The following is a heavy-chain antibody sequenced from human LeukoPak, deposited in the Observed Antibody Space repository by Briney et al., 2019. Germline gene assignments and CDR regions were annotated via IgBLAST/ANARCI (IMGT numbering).Heavy chain of an antibody. CDR3: ARTPGNDSGSGYYVDYFDY. V-gene: IGHV4-34*01. J-gene: IGHJ4*02. D-gene: IGHD3-22*01. CDR1: GGSFSGYY. CDR2: INHSGST. Sequence: SETLSLTCAVYGGSFSGYYWSWIRQPPGKGLEWIGEINHSGSTNYNPSLKGRVTISVDTSKNQFSLKLSSVTAADTAVYYCARTPGNDSGSGYYVDYFDYWGQGTLVTVSS.